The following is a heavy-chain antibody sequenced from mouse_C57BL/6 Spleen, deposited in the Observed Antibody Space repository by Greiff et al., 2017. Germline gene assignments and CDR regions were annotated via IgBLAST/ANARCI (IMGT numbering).Heavy chain of an antibody. J-gene: IGHJ2*01. Sequence: EVQLLESGPGLVKPSQSLSLTCSVTGYSITSCYYWYLIRQFPGNKLEWMGYISYDGSNNYNPSLKNRISITRDTSKNQFFLKLNSVTTEDTATYDCASYHDYGSSYGYWGQGTTLTVSS. V-gene: IGHV3-6*01. CDR3: ASYHDYGSSYGY. CDR2: ISYDGSN. D-gene: IGHD1-1*01. CDR1: GYSITSCYY.